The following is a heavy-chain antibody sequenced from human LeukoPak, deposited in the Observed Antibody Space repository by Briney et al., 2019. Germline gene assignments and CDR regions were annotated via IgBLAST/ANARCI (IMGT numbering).Heavy chain of an antibody. Sequence: GGSLRLSCAASGFTFSSYSMNWVRQAPGKGLEWVSAISGSGGSTYYADSVKGRFTISRDNSKNTLYLQMNSLRAEDTAVYYCAKDRNRQQPTAFDYWGQGTLVTVSS. CDR2: ISGSGGST. CDR3: AKDRNRQQPTAFDY. CDR1: GFTFSSYS. J-gene: IGHJ4*02. D-gene: IGHD6-13*01. V-gene: IGHV3-23*01.